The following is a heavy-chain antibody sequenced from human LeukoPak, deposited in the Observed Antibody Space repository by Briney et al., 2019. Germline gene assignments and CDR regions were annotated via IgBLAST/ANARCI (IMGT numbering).Heavy chain of an antibody. CDR1: GYTFTTYG. J-gene: IGHJ4*02. CDR2: INPNSGGT. Sequence: ASVKVSCKASGYTFTTYGISWVRQAPGQGLEWMGWINPNSGGTNYAQKFQGWVTMTRDTSISTAYMELSRLRSDDTAVYYCARDLGRYNWNIQLTYYFDYWGQGTLVTVSS. CDR3: ARDLGRYNWNIQLTYYFDY. D-gene: IGHD1/OR15-1a*01. V-gene: IGHV1-2*04.